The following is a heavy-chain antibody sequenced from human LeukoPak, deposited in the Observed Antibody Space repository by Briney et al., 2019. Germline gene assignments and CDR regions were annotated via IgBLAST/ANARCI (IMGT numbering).Heavy chain of an antibody. D-gene: IGHD5-24*01. CDR1: GFTFSGSA. Sequence: PGGSLRLSCAASGFTFSGSAMHWVRQASGKGLEWVGRIRSKANSYATAYAASVKGRFTISRDDSKKPAYLQMNSLKTEDTAVYYCTRAPDRRDGYIPPDYWGQGTLVTVSS. CDR3: TRAPDRRDGYIPPDY. V-gene: IGHV3-73*01. J-gene: IGHJ4*02. CDR2: IRSKANSYAT.